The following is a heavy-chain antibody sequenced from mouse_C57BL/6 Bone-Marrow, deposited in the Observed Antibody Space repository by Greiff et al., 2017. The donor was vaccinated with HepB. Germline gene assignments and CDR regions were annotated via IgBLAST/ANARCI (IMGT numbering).Heavy chain of an antibody. Sequence: EVQLQESGGGLVQPGGSLKLSCAASGFTFSSYGMSWVRQTPDKRLELVAIINSDGGRIYYPDSVKGRVTISRDNAKNTLYLQMRRLRSEDTAMYYCAREGSSYNAVDYWGQGTSVTVSS. CDR2: INSDGGRI. J-gene: IGHJ4*01. CDR1: GFTFSSYG. CDR3: AREGSSYNAVDY. V-gene: IGHV5-6-3*01. D-gene: IGHD1-1*01.